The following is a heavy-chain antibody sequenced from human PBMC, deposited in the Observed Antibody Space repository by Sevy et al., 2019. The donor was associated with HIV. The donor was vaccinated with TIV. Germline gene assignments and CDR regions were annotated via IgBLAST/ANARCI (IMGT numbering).Heavy chain of an antibody. CDR1: ASTFTAYY. CDR2: INPNSDGT. D-gene: IGHD3-3*02. J-gene: IGHJ6*02. Sequence: ASVKVSCKTSASTFTAYYMHWLRQAPGQGLEWMGWINPNSDGTKYAQRFQGRVSMTADTSISTAYMELSRLTSDDTAVYYCARDRVIFGGGGGLDVWGQWTTVTVSS. V-gene: IGHV1-2*02. CDR3: ARDRVIFGGGGGLDV.